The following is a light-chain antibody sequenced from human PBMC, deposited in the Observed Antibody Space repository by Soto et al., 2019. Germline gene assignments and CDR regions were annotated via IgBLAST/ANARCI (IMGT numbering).Light chain of an antibody. CDR3: AAWDDSLNAL. CDR1: SSNIGDNP. V-gene: IGLV1-44*01. CDR2: IND. J-gene: IGLJ1*01. Sequence: QSVLTQPPSASGTPGQRVTTSCSGSSSNIGDNPVNWYQQVPGAAPKLLIYINDQRPSGVPDRFSGSKSGTSASLAISGLQPEYVAEYYCAAWDDSLNALLGTGTKVTVL.